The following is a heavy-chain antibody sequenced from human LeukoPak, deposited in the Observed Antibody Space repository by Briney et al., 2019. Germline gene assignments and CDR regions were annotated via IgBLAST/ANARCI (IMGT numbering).Heavy chain of an antibody. CDR2: ISGSGGSA. CDR1: GFTFSSYA. CDR3: AKVGGYSSGWYLSDY. J-gene: IGHJ4*02. D-gene: IGHD6-19*01. V-gene: IGHV3-23*01. Sequence: PGGSLILSCAASGFTFSSYAMSWVRQAPGKGLEWVSAISGSGGSAYYADSVKGRFTISRDNSKNTLYLQMNSLRAEDTAVYYCAKVGGYSSGWYLSDYWGQGTLVTVSS.